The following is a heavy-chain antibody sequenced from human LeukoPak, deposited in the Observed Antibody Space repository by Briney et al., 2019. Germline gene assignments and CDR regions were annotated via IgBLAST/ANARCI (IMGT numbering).Heavy chain of an antibody. CDR2: ISAYNGNT. CDR3: ARVRPHYYDSSALIDY. J-gene: IGHJ4*02. D-gene: IGHD3-22*01. CDR1: GYTFISYG. Sequence: ASVKVCCKASGYTFISYGISWVRQAPGQGLEWMGWISAYNGNTNYAQKLQGRVTMTTDTSTSTAYMELRSLRSDDTAVYYCARVRPHYYDSSALIDYWGQGTLVTVSS. V-gene: IGHV1-18*01.